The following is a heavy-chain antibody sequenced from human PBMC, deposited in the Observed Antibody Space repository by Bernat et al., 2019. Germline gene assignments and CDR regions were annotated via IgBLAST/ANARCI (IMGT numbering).Heavy chain of an antibody. CDR2: ISGSGYTT. CDR3: AKDGVWLGSSDY. Sequence: EVQLVESGGGLVQPGGSLRLSCAASGFSFSSYAMNWVRRAPGRGLEWVSVISGSGYTTNYADSVKGRFTISRDNSKNTLYLQLNSLRADDTAVYYCAKDGVWLGSSDYWGQGTLVTVSS. V-gene: IGHV3-23*04. CDR1: GFSFSSYA. D-gene: IGHD2-15*01. J-gene: IGHJ4*02.